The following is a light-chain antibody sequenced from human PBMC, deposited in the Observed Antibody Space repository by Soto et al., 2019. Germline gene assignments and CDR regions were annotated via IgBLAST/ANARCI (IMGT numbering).Light chain of an antibody. V-gene: IGKV3-15*01. CDR2: GAS. Sequence: EIVMTQSPATLSVSPGERATLSCRASQSVSSNLAWYQQKPGQDPRLLIYGASTRATGIPARFSGSGSGTEFTLTISSLQSEDFAVYYCQQYKNWPPAWTFGQGTKVEIK. CDR3: QQYKNWPPAWT. J-gene: IGKJ1*01. CDR1: QSVSSN.